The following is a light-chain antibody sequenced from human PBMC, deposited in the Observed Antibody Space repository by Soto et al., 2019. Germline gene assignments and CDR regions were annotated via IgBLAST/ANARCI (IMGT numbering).Light chain of an antibody. CDR2: GAS. V-gene: IGKV3-15*01. J-gene: IGKJ5*01. Sequence: EIVLTQSPGTLSLSPGERATLSCRASQSVSSSYLAWYQQKPGQAPRLLIYGASSRATGLPARFSGSGSGTEFTLTINSLQAEDCAVYYCQQYYNWPRTFGQGTRLETK. CDR1: QSVSSSY. CDR3: QQYYNWPRT.